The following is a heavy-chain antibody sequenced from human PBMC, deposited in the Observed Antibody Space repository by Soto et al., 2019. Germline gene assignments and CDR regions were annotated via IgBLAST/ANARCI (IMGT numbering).Heavy chain of an antibody. CDR3: ARGGKERFRGPGMDV. CDR2: IITFFGAA. Sequence: QVQLVQSGAEVRKPGSSVRVSCKASGGKFTTYAINWVRQAPGQGLEWLGEIITFFGAAMYAQKFQDRVTITADEFTTTAYMELSSLRSDDTAVYYCARGGKERFRGPGMDVWGQGTTVTVSS. V-gene: IGHV1-69*01. D-gene: IGHD1-1*01. CDR1: GGKFTTYA. J-gene: IGHJ6*02.